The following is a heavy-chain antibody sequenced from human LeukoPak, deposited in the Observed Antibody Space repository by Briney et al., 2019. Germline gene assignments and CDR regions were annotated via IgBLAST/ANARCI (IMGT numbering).Heavy chain of an antibody. CDR2: INHSGST. CDR1: GGSFSGYY. Sequence: PSETLSLTCAVYGGSFSGYYWSWIRQPPGKGLEWIGEINHSGSTNYNPSLKSRVTISVDTSKNQFSLKLSSVTAADTAVYYCARGPRYYDILTGSRTWYFDFWGRGPLVTVSS. CDR3: ARGPRYYDILTGSRTWYFDF. D-gene: IGHD3-9*01. V-gene: IGHV4-34*01. J-gene: IGHJ2*01.